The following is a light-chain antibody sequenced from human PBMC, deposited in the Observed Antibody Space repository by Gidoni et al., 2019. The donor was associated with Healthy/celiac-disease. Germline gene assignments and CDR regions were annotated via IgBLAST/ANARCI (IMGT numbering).Light chain of an antibody. Sequence: DIMMTHPPDFLASSLDEVATISCTCSQSVLYSSTNKSYLAWYQQKPGQPPKLLIYWASTRESGVPDRFSGSGSGTDFTLTISSLQAEDVAVYYCQQCYSTPLAFGGGTKVEIK. CDR2: WAS. CDR3: QQCYSTPLA. V-gene: IGKV4-1*01. J-gene: IGKJ4*01. CDR1: QSVLYSSTNKSY.